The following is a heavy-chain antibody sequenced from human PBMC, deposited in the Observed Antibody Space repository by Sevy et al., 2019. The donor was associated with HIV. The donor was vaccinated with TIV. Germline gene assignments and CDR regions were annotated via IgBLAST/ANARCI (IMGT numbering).Heavy chain of an antibody. D-gene: IGHD1-7*01. J-gene: IGHJ4*02. V-gene: IGHV3-7*01. Sequence: GGSLRLSCAASGFTFSKYWMGWVRQAPGKGLEWVANIKQDAGQKYYVDSVKGRFTITRDNAKTSLYLQMNSLRAEDTAVYFCARDDGNYHFHYWGQGTLVTVSS. CDR1: GFTFSKYW. CDR2: IKQDAGQK. CDR3: ARDDGNYHFHY.